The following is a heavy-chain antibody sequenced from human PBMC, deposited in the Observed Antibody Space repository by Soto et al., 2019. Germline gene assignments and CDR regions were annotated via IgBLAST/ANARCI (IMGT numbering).Heavy chain of an antibody. CDR1: GGSISSGGYS. CDR3: AIASRQHSWIYGMDV. J-gene: IGHJ6*02. CDR2: IYYSGST. Sequence: SETLSLTCAVPGGSISSGGYSWSWIRQHPGKGLEWIGYIYYSGSTYYNPSLKSRATISVDTSKNQFSLKLSSVTAADTAVYYCAIASRQHSWIYGMDVWGQGTTVTVSS. D-gene: IGHD6-13*01. V-gene: IGHV4-31*11.